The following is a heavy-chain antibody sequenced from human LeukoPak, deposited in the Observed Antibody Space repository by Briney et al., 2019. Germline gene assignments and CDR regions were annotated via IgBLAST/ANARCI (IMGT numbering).Heavy chain of an antibody. Sequence: GASVKVSCKASGYTFTGYYMHWVRQAPGQGLEWMGWINPNSGGTNYAQKFQGRVTMTRDTSISTAYMELSRLRSDDTAVYYCASPGFQMDYGDYYCLNYWGQGTLVTVSS. CDR2: INPNSGGT. CDR3: ASPGFQMDYGDYYCLNY. CDR1: GYTFTGYY. D-gene: IGHD4-17*01. V-gene: IGHV1-2*02. J-gene: IGHJ4*02.